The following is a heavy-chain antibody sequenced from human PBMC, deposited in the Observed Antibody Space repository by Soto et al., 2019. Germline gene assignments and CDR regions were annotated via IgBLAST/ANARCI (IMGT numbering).Heavy chain of an antibody. D-gene: IGHD1-1*01. Sequence: EVQLVESGGGLVQPGESLRRSCEASGFTFSNHWMHWVRQAPGKGPVWVARIKTDGSTTNYADYVKGRLTVSRDNAKNTLFLQMNSLRVEDTAVYYCARNWNGVDYWGQGTLVTVSS. CDR3: ARNWNGVDY. J-gene: IGHJ4*02. CDR1: GFTFSNHW. V-gene: IGHV3-74*01. CDR2: IKTDGSTT.